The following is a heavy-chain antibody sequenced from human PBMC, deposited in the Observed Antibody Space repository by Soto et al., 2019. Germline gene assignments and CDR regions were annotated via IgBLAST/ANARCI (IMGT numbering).Heavy chain of an antibody. CDR1: GFSVGGNP. D-gene: IGHD1-1*01. Sequence: VKLVESGGGLMQPGGSLRLSCAASGFSVGGNPMTWVRQPPGKGLEWVASIHTGGSTFYADSVKGRFTISRDNSKNTQYLQMSSLSVGDTAIYFCARGVNDDSWGQGTLVTVSS. CDR2: IHTGGST. J-gene: IGHJ4*02. CDR3: ARGVNDDS. V-gene: IGHV3-53*03.